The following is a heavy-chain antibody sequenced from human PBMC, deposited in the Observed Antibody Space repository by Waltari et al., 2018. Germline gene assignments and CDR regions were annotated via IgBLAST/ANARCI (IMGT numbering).Heavy chain of an antibody. Sequence: EVQLVQSGAEVKKPGESLKISCKGSGYSFTSYWIGWVRQMPGKGLEWMGIIDPGDSDTRYRPSFQGQVTISADKSISTAYLQWSSLKASDTAMYYCARRGPGFNYYYYMDVWGKGTTVTVSS. CDR3: ARRGPGFNYYYYMDV. D-gene: IGHD3-10*01. CDR2: IDPGDSDT. V-gene: IGHV5-51*01. CDR1: GYSFTSYW. J-gene: IGHJ6*03.